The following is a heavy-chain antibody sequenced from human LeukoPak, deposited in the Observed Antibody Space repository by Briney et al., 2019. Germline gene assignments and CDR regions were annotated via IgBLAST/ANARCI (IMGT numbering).Heavy chain of an antibody. CDR2: INPNGGDT. Sequence: ASVKVSCKASGYTFTCYCMRWVRQAPGQGLEWMGRINPNGGDTNYAQKFQGRVTMTRDTSISTAYMELSRLRSDDTAVYYCARDYDILTGYSNWFDSWGQRTLVTVSS. V-gene: IGHV1-2*06. CDR3: ARDYDILTGYSNWFDS. J-gene: IGHJ5*01. CDR1: GYTFTCYC. D-gene: IGHD3-9*01.